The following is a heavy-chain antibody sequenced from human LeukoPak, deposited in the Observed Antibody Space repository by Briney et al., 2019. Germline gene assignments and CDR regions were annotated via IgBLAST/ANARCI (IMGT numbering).Heavy chain of an antibody. CDR2: INSDGSWT. D-gene: IGHD3-10*01. CDR1: GNYW. CDR3: AREDNYYGSGTPFDY. Sequence: LGGSLRLSCAASGNYWMHWVRQAPGKGLVWVSHINSDGSWTSYADSVKGRFTISKDNAKNSLYLQMNSLRAEDTAVYYCAREDNYYGSGTPFDYWGQGTLVTVSS. V-gene: IGHV3-74*01. J-gene: IGHJ4*02.